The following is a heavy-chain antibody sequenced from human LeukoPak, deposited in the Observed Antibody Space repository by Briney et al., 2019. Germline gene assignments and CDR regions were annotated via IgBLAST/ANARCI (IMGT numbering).Heavy chain of an antibody. CDR1: GGSISTYY. J-gene: IGHJ6*02. CDR2: IHYSGST. V-gene: IGHV4-59*01. CDR3: ARLNMDV. Sequence: PSETLSFTCTVSGGSISTYYWSWIRQPPGKGLELIGYIHYSGSTTYNPSLKSRVTISVDTSKNQFSLKLSSVTAADTAVYYCARLNMDVWGQGTTVTVSS.